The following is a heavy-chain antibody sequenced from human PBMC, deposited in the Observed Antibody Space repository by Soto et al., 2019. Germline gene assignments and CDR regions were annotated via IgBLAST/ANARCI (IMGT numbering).Heavy chain of an antibody. CDR3: AKTGPYDILTYWYFDP. J-gene: IGHJ5*02. V-gene: IGHV4-39*01. Sequence: SETLSLTCIVSGDSISSSSYYWVWIRQPPGKGLEWIGSIYYSGTTYYNPSLESRVTISIDTSKNQFSLKVSSLTAADTAVYYCAKTGPYDILTYWYFDPWGQGTLVTVSS. D-gene: IGHD3-9*01. CDR1: GDSISSSSYY. CDR2: IYYSGTT.